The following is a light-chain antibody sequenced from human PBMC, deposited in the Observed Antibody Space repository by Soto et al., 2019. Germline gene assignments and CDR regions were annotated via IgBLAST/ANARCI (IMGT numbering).Light chain of an antibody. J-gene: IGLJ2*01. CDR2: EVS. Sequence: QSVLTQPASVSGSPGQSITISCTGTSSDVGGYNYFSWYQQHPGKAPKLMIYEVSNRPSGVSNRFSGSKSGNTASLTISGLQAEDEADYYCSSYTSSSTRVVFGGGTKLTVL. CDR1: SSDVGGYNY. CDR3: SSYTSSSTRVV. V-gene: IGLV2-14*01.